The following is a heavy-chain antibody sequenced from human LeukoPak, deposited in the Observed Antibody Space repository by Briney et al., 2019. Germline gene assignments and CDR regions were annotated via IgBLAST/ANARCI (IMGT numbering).Heavy chain of an antibody. V-gene: IGHV4-61*02. J-gene: IGHJ4*02. CDR1: GGSISSGSYY. CDR2: IYTSGST. D-gene: IGHD2-8*01. CDR3: ARRRFVRGPDVVNPFDY. Sequence: SETLSLTCTVSGGSISSGSYYWSWIRQPAGKGLEWIGRIYTSGSTNYNPSLKSRVTISVDTSKNQFSLKLSSVTAADTAVYYCARRRFVRGPDVVNPFDYWGQGTLVTVSS.